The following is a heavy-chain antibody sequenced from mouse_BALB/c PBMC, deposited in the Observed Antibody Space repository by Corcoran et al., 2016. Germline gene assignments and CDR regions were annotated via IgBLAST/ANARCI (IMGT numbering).Heavy chain of an antibody. V-gene: IGHV14-1*02. J-gene: IGHJ2*01. Sequence: EVQLQQSGAELVRPGALVKLSCKASGFNIKDYYMHWVKQRPEQGLEWIGWIDPENGNTIYDPKFKGKASITADTFSNTAYLQLSSLTSEDTSVYYCAREADDGLEYWGQGTTLTFSS. CDR2: IDPENGNT. CDR1: GFNIKDYY. CDR3: AREADDGLEY. D-gene: IGHD2-3*01.